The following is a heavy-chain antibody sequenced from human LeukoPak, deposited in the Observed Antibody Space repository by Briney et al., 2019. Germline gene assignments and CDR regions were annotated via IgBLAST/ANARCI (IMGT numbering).Heavy chain of an antibody. D-gene: IGHD6-13*01. CDR3: ARREGYSSSWREEEENWFDP. Sequence: GASVKVSCKASGYTFTSYGISWVRQAPGQGLEWMGWISSYNGNTKYAQKLQGRVTMTTDTSTSTAYMELRSLRSDDTAVYYCARREGYSSSWREEEENWFDPWGQGTLVTVSS. CDR2: ISSYNGNT. J-gene: IGHJ5*02. V-gene: IGHV1-18*04. CDR1: GYTFTSYG.